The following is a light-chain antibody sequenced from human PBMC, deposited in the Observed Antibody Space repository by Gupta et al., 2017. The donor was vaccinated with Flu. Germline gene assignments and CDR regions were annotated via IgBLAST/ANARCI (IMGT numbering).Light chain of an antibody. CDR2: DAS. V-gene: IGKV3-11*01. Sequence: VVTQSPATLSLSPWARATLACRASQSVSSYLAWYQQKPGQDPRLRINDASTRATGIPARLSGSGSGTDFTRNISSLGPEDFVVYYCQQRSKRPPLTFGEGTKVEIK. CDR3: QQRSKRPPLT. J-gene: IGKJ4*01. CDR1: QSVSSY.